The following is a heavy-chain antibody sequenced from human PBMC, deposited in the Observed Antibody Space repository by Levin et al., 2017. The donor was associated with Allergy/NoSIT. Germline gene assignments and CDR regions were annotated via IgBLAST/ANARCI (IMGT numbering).Heavy chain of an antibody. J-gene: IGHJ6*02. CDR3: AREEGWGYHFGMDV. CDR1: GFTFTTYW. Sequence: GASVKVSCAASGFTFTTYWMTWVRQAPGKGLEWVANIKQDGSETYYVDSVKGRFTISRDNGKNSLYLQMNSLRVDDTAVYYCAREEGWGYHFGMDVWGQGTTVTVSS. V-gene: IGHV3-7*01. D-gene: IGHD6-19*01. CDR2: IKQDGSET.